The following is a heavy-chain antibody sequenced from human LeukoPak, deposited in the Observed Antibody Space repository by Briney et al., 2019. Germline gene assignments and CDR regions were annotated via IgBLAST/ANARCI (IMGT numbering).Heavy chain of an antibody. J-gene: IGHJ5*02. CDR2: ISSSRNDI. D-gene: IGHD3-10*01. CDR3: ASRLRGYYGSGSWNWFDP. CDR1: GFTFSSYS. Sequence: GGSLRLSCAASGFTFSSYSFNWVRQAPGKGLEWVSSISSSRNDIYYADSVKGRFTISRDNAKNSLYLQMNSLRAEDTAVYYCASRLRGYYGSGSWNWFDPWGQGTLVTVSS. V-gene: IGHV3-21*01.